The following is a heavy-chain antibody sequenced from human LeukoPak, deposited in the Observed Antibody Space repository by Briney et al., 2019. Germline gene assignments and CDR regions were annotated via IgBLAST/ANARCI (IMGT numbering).Heavy chain of an antibody. J-gene: IGHJ5*02. CDR3: ARVSGMDWFDP. CDR1: GGSFSGYY. CDR2: INHSGST. D-gene: IGHD2-15*01. Sequence: PSETLSLTCAVYGGSFSGYYWSWIRQPPGKGLEWIGEINHSGSTNYNPSLKSRVTISVDTSKNQFSLQLSSVTAADTAVYYCARVSGMDWFDPWGQGTLVTVSS. V-gene: IGHV4-34*01.